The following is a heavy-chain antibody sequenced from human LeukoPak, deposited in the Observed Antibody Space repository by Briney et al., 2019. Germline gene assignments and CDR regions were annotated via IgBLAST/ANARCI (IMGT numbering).Heavy chain of an antibody. CDR3: ARGADYYDSSGYFNTNNWFDP. V-gene: IGHV4-59*01. J-gene: IGHJ5*02. CDR1: GGSISSYY. D-gene: IGHD3-22*01. CDR2: IYYSGST. Sequence: PSETLSLTCTVSGGSISSYYWSWIRQPPGKGLEWIGYIYYSGSTNYNPSLKSRVTISVDTSKNQFSLKLSSVTAADTAVYYCARGADYYDSSGYFNTNNWFDPWGQGTLVTVSS.